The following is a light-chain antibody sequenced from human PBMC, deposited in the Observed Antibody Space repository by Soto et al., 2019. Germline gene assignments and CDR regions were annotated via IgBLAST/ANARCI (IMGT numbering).Light chain of an antibody. CDR3: QQYGPLVWT. J-gene: IGKJ1*01. CDR2: GAS. V-gene: IGKV3-20*01. CDR1: QSISSSS. Sequence: EIVLTQSPGTLSLSPGERATLSCRASQSISSSSLAWYQQKPGQAPRLLIYGASSRATGIPDRFSGSGSGTDFTLTISRLEPEDFAVYFCQQYGPLVWTFGQGTKVEIK.